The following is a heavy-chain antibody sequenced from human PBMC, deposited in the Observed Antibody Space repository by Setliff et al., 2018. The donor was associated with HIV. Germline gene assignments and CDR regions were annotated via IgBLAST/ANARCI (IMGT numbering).Heavy chain of an antibody. J-gene: IGHJ4*02. D-gene: IGHD5-12*01. Sequence: GASVKVSCKASGYTFTYLFIHWVRLAPGRGLEWVGLINPKTGDTSYAKKFQGRVTMTRDTSISTAYMDLDRLGSDDTAVYYCARDPRFSGYAQAFDYWGQGSLVTVSS. CDR1: GYTFTYLF. CDR3: ARDPRFSGYAQAFDY. V-gene: IGHV1-2*02. CDR2: INPKTGDT.